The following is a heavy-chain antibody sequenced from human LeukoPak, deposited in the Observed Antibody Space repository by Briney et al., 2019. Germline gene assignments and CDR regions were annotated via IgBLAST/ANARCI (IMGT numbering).Heavy chain of an antibody. CDR1: GGSISSYY. CDR2: IYYSGST. D-gene: IGHD6-19*01. CDR3: ARIAVAGSYYFDY. J-gene: IGHJ4*02. V-gene: IGHV4-59*08. Sequence: SETLSLTCTVSGGSISSYYWGWIRQPSGKGLEWIGYIYYSGSTNYNPSLKSRVTISVDTSKNQFSLKLSSVTAADTAVYYCARIAVAGSYYFDYWGQGTLVTVSS.